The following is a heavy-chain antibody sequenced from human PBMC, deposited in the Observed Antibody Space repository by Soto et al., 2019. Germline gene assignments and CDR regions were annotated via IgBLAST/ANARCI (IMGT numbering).Heavy chain of an antibody. CDR1: GFTLSNAW. CDR2: IKSKTDGGTT. CDR3: TTEYYYDSSRYYRQYHFDY. J-gene: IGHJ4*02. V-gene: IGHV3-15*07. Sequence: EVQLVESGGGLVKPGGSLRLSCAAYGFTLSNAWMNWVRQAPGKGLEWVGRIKSKTDGGTTDYAAPVKGRFTISRDDSMNTLYLQMNSLKTEDTAVYYCTTEYYYDSSRYYRQYHFDYWGQGTLVTVSS. D-gene: IGHD3-22*01.